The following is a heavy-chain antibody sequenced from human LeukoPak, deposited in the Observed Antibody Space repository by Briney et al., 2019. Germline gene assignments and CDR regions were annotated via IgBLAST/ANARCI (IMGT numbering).Heavy chain of an antibody. D-gene: IGHD4-17*01. V-gene: IGHV7-4-1*02. CDR3: ARGDLRYLDSS. CDR1: GYTFTSYA. J-gene: IGHJ4*02. Sequence: ASVKVSCKASGYTFTSYAMNWVRQAPGQGLEWMGWINTYTGDPTYAQGFTGRFVFSLDTSVSTAYLQISSLKAEDTAVYYCARGDLRYLDSSWGQGTLVTVSS. CDR2: INTYTGDP.